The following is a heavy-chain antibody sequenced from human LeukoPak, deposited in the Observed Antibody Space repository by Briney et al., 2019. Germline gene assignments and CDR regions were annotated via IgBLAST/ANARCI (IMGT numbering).Heavy chain of an antibody. J-gene: IGHJ4*02. CDR1: GFTFSSFA. CDR3: AKKGVGTTVRFYFDY. Sequence: PGGALRLSCAASGFTFSSFAMSWVRQAPGKGLEWVSDINGSGGITYYADFVKGRFTISRDNSKNTLYLQMNSLRAEDTAVYCCAKKGVGTTVRFYFDYWGQGTLVTVSS. D-gene: IGHD1-26*01. CDR2: INGSGGIT. V-gene: IGHV3-23*01.